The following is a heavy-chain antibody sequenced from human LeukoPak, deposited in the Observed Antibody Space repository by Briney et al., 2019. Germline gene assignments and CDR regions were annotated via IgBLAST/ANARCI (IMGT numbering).Heavy chain of an antibody. Sequence: GGSLRLSCAASGFTFSSYEMNWVRQTPGMGLEWIAYISSGATSIYYADSVKGRFNISRDNAKNSLNLQMNSPRAEDTAVYYCATNSRVSYAFAIWGQGTMVTVSA. J-gene: IGHJ3*02. V-gene: IGHV3-48*03. CDR2: ISSGATSI. CDR3: ATNSRVSYAFAI. D-gene: IGHD6-13*01. CDR1: GFTFSSYE.